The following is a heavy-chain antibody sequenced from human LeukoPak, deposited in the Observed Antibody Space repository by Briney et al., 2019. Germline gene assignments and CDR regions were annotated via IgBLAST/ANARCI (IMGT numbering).Heavy chain of an antibody. V-gene: IGHV4-34*01. Sequence: SETLSLTCAVYGGSSSGYYWSWIRQPPGKGLEWIGEINHSGSTNYNPSLKSRVTISVDTSKNQFSLKLSSVTAADTAVYYCARGLVVPAVLSPWGQGTLVTVSS. CDR2: INHSGST. J-gene: IGHJ5*02. D-gene: IGHD2-2*01. CDR3: ARGLVVPAVLSP. CDR1: GGSSSGYY.